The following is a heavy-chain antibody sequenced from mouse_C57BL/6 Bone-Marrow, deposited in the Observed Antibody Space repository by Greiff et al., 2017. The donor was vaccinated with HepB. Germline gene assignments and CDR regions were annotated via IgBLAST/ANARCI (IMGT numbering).Heavy chain of an antibody. CDR1: GFTFSSYA. D-gene: IGHD1-1*01. CDR3: TRDGYYYGSQDY. Sequence: EVMLVESGEGLVKPGGSLKLSCAASGFTFSSYAMSWVRQTPAKGLEWVAYISTGGDYIYYADTVKVRFTISRDTARNTMYLHMSRLKSADTALYYCTRDGYYYGSQDYWGQGTSVTVSS. CDR2: ISTGGDYI. V-gene: IGHV5-9-1*02. J-gene: IGHJ4*01.